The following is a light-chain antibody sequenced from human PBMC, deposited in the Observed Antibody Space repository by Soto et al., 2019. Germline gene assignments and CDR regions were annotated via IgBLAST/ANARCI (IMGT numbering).Light chain of an antibody. CDR1: QSVSNN. CDR2: GAS. V-gene: IGKV3-15*01. CDR3: QQYGTSRQT. Sequence: EIVLTQSPATLSVSPGERATLSCRASQSVSNNLAWYQQKPGQAPRLLMYGASTRATGIPARFSGSGSGTDFTLIISRLEPEDFAVYYCQQYGTSRQTFGQGTKVDIK. J-gene: IGKJ1*01.